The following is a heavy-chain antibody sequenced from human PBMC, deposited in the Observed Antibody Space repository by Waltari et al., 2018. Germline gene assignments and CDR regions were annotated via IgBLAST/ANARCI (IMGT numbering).Heavy chain of an antibody. V-gene: IGHV3-53*01. CDR3: AKVDNVGLNNY. CDR1: GFTVGNNF. D-gene: IGHD1-1*01. J-gene: IGHJ4*02. Sequence: EVQLVESGGDLIQPGGSLRLSCAASGFTVGNNFMGWVRQAPGKGLECVSVIYSSGNTNYIDSGMGRCTISRDSSKNTLYLQMNSLSAEDTAVYYCAKVDNVGLNNYWGQGTLVTVSS. CDR2: IYSSGNT.